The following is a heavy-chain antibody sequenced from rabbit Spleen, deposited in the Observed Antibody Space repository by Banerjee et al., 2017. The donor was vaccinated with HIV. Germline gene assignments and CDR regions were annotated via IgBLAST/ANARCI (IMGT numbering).Heavy chain of an antibody. Sequence: QSLEESGGDLVKPGASLTLTCTASGFTIGSSDYMCWVRQAPGKGLEWISCIAGSSSGFTYSATWARGRFTISKTSSTVDLKMTSLTAADTATYFCARDKELAIWGYEFDLWGPGTLVTVS. CDR3: ARDKELAIWGYEFDL. J-gene: IGHJ4*01. D-gene: IGHD3-1*01. CDR2: IAGSSSGFT. CDR1: GFTIGSSDY. V-gene: IGHV1S40*01.